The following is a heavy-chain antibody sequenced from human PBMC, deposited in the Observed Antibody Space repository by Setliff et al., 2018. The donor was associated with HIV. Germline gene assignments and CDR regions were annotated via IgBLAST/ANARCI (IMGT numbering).Heavy chain of an antibody. Sequence: GASVKVSCKASGYTFTDYYMHWVQQAPGKGLEWMGRVDPGDGETIYAEKFQGRVTITADTSTDTAYMELSSLRSEDTAVYYCATGRGAAASNAFDIWGQETMVTVS. V-gene: IGHV1-69-2*01. CDR2: VDPGDGET. J-gene: IGHJ3*02. D-gene: IGHD6-13*01. CDR3: ATGRGAAASNAFDI. CDR1: GYTFTDYY.